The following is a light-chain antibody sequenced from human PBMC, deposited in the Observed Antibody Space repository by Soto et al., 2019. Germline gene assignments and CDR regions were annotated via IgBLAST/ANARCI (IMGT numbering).Light chain of an antibody. CDR2: YKSDSDK. CDR3: MIWHSSAVV. J-gene: IGLJ2*01. V-gene: IGLV5-45*02. Sequence: QPVLTQQSSLSASPGASASLTCTLRSGINVGTYRIYWYQQKPGSPPQYLLRYKSDSDKQQGSGVPSRFSGSKDASANAGILLISGLQSEDEADYYCMIWHSSAVVFGGGTKLTVL. CDR1: SGINVGTYR.